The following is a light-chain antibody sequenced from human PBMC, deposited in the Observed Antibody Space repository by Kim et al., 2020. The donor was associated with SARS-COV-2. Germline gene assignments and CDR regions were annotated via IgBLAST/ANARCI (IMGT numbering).Light chain of an antibody. CDR3: SSHIGSSTWV. CDR1: SSDIGNSNF. J-gene: IGLJ3*02. Sequence: QSITISCTGTSSDIGNSNFVSWSQQHPGKAPKLLIYDVSKRPSGVSDRFSGSKSGNTASLTISGLQAEDEADYYCSSHIGSSTWVFGGGTKLTVL. V-gene: IGLV2-14*04. CDR2: DVS.